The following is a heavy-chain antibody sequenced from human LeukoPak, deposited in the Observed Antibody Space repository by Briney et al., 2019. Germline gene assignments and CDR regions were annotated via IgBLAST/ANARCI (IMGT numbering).Heavy chain of an antibody. CDR2: IYPGDSDA. D-gene: IGHD2-21*01. V-gene: IGHV5-51*01. CDR3: ASLRSYSDAFDI. CDR1: GYSFTSYW. J-gene: IGHJ3*02. Sequence: GESLKISCKGSGYSFTSYWIGWVRQMPGKGLEWMGIIYPGDSDARYSPSFQGQVTISADKSITTAYLQWSSLKAPDTAIYYCASLRSYSDAFDIWGQGTVVTVSS.